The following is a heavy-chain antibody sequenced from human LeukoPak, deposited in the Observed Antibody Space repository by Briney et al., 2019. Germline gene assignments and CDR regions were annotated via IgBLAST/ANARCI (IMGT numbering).Heavy chain of an antibody. Sequence: PSETLSLTCTVSGGSIRSGSHYWAWIRQPPGKGLEWIGSIYYSGSTYYNPSLENRVTISIDTSENHFSLKLSSLNAADTSVYYCAKRDDSGGNLVDLWGQGTLVTVS. CDR2: IYYSGST. D-gene: IGHD3-22*01. CDR3: AKRDDSGGNLVDL. V-gene: IGHV4-39*02. J-gene: IGHJ4*02. CDR1: GGSIRSGSHY.